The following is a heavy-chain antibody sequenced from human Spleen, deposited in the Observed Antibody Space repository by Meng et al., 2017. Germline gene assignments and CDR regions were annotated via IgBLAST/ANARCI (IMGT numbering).Heavy chain of an antibody. CDR2: IYSDDST. CDR1: GFTVSSNY. J-gene: IGHJ4*02. D-gene: IGHD6-6*01. V-gene: IGHV3-53*05. CDR3: VRGAKPQKEIVLDY. Sequence: GGSLRLSCAASGFTVSSNYMSWVRQAPGKGLEWVSIIYSDDSTYYADSVKGRFTISRDDFRNMRYLQMSSLRAEDMTVYYCVRGAKPQKEIVLDYWGQGTLVTVSS.